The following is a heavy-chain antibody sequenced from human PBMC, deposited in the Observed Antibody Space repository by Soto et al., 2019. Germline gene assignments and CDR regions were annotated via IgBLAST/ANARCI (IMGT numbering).Heavy chain of an antibody. CDR3: AKEQRLLWFGELLPGNSYCGMDV. Sequence: GGSLRLSCAAPGFTFSSYAMSWARQAPGKGLEWVSAISGSGGSTYYADSVKGRFTISRDNSKNTLYLQMNSLRAEDTAVYYCAKEQRLLWFGELLPGNSYCGMDVWGQAITLTVS. CDR1: GFTFSSYA. D-gene: IGHD3-10*01. J-gene: IGHJ6*02. CDR2: ISGSGGST. V-gene: IGHV3-23*01.